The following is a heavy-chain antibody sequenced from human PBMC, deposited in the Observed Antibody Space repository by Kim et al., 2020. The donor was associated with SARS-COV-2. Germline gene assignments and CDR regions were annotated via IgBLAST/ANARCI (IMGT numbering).Heavy chain of an antibody. V-gene: IGHV3-23*01. J-gene: IGHJ6*02. CDR2: ISGSGGST. CDR1: GFTFSSYA. Sequence: GGSLRLSCAASGFTFSSYAMSWVRQAPGKGLEWVSAISGSGGSTYYADSVKGRFTISRDNSKNTLYLQMNSLRAGDTAVYYCAKDGTMVRGVYYYGMDVWGQGTTVTVSS. CDR3: AKDGTMVRGVYYYGMDV. D-gene: IGHD3-10*01.